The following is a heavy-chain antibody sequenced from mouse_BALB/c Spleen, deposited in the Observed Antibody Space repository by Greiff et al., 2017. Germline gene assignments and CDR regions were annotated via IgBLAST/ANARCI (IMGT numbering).Heavy chain of an antibody. CDR2: ISSGGST. CDR3: ARAYYRFAWFAY. J-gene: IGHJ3*01. Sequence: EVKLMESGGGLVKPGGSLKLSCAASGFTFSSYAMSWVRQTPEKRLEWVASISSGGSTYYPDSVKGRFTISRDNARNILYLQMSSLRSEDTAMYYCARAYYRFAWFAYWGQGTLVTVAA. D-gene: IGHD2-14*01. CDR1: GFTFSSYA. V-gene: IGHV5-6-5*01.